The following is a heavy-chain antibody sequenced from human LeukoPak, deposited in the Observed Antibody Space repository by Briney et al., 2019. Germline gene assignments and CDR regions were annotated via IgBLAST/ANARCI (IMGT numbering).Heavy chain of an antibody. CDR3: ARNYGDYPPGGAFDI. CDR1: GFTVSSNY. D-gene: IGHD4-17*01. V-gene: IGHV3-66*01. J-gene: IGHJ3*02. CDR2: IYSGGST. Sequence: GGSLRLSCAASGFTVSSNYMSWVRQAPGKGPEWVSVIYSGGSTYYADSVKGRFTISRDNSKNTLYLQMNSLRAEDTAVYYCARNYGDYPPGGAFDIWGQGTMVTVSS.